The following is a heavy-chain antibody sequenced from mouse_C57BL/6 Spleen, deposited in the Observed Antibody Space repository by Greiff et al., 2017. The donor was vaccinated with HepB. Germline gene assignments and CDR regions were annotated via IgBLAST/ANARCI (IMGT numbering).Heavy chain of an antibody. CDR1: GYAFTNYL. D-gene: IGHD2-4*01. V-gene: IGHV1-54*01. CDR3: ARWDYDEGYFDY. CDR2: INPGSGGT. J-gene: IGHJ2*01. Sequence: VQLQQSGAELVRPGTSVKVSCKASGYAFTNYLIEWVKQRPGQGLEWIGVINPGSGGTNYNEKVKGKATLTADKSSSTAYMQLSSLTSEDSAVYVCARWDYDEGYFDYWGQGTTLTVSS.